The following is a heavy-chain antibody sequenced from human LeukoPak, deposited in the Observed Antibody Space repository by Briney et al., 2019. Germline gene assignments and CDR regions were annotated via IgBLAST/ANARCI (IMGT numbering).Heavy chain of an antibody. J-gene: IGHJ4*02. CDR1: GGPFSSYA. D-gene: IGHD6-13*01. V-gene: IGHV1-69*01. CDR3: ARDRDDIAAGYFDY. Sequence: SVKVSFQASGGPFSSYAISWVRQAPGQGLEWMGGIIPIFGTANYAQKFQGRVTITADESTSTAYMELSSLRSEDTAVYYCARDRDDIAAGYFDYWGQGTLVTVSS. CDR2: IIPIFGTA.